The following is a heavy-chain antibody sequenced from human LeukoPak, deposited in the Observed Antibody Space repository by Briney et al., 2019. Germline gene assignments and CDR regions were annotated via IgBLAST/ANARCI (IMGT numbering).Heavy chain of an antibody. CDR3: ARTSSGYYHGGYYFDY. D-gene: IGHD3-22*01. J-gene: IGHJ4*02. Sequence: SETLSLTCTVSGGSISSYYWSWIRQPPGKGLEWIGYIYYSGSTNYNPSLKSRVTISVDTSKNQFSLKLSSVTAADTAVYYCARTSSGYYHGGYYFDYWGQGTPVTASS. CDR1: GGSISSYY. CDR2: IYYSGST. V-gene: IGHV4-59*08.